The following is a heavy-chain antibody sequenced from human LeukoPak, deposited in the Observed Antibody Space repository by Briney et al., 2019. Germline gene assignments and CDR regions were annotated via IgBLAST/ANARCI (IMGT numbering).Heavy chain of an antibody. J-gene: IGHJ4*02. CDR2: IHPGDSDT. V-gene: IGHV5-51*01. CDR1: GYSFTSYW. D-gene: IGHD2-15*01. Sequence: GESLKISCKGSGYSFTSYWIGGVRQMPGKGLEWMGIIHPGDSDTRYSPSFQGQVTISADESISTAYLQWSSLKASDTAMYCCARYLGYCSGGSCPDYWGQGTLVTVSS. CDR3: ARYLGYCSGGSCPDY.